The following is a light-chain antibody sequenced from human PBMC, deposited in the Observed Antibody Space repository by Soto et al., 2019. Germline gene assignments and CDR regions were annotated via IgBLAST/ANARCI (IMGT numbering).Light chain of an antibody. V-gene: IGKV3-20*01. CDR2: DAY. CDR1: QSVSSSY. J-gene: IGKJ1*01. CDR3: QQDSSSPRT. Sequence: EIVLTPSPGTLSLPPGERATLSCRASQSVSSSYLAWYQQKHGQAPRLLNYDAYSRATGIPDRFSDSGSVTDFTLTSNRLEPEDFEVYYCQQDSSSPRTFGEGTKVEIK.